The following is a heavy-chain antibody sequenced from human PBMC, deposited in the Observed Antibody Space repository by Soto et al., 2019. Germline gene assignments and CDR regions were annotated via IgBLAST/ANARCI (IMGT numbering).Heavy chain of an antibody. V-gene: IGHV3-48*03. CDR1: GFTFSSYE. D-gene: IGHD6-13*01. CDR2: ISSSGSTI. Sequence: PGGSLRLSCATSGFTFSSYEMNWGRQAPGKGLEWVSYISSSGSTIYYADSVKGRFTISRDNAKNPLYLQMDSLRAEDTAVYYCARDQEAGSFFPYYYGMDVWGQGTTVTVSS. J-gene: IGHJ6*02. CDR3: ARDQEAGSFFPYYYGMDV.